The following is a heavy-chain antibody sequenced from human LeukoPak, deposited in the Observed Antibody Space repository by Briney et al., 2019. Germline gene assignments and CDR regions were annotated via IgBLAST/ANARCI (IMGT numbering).Heavy chain of an antibody. V-gene: IGHV4-39*01. Sequence: SETLSLTCTVSGGSISSSAYYRGWIRQPPGKGLEWIGSINYSGSTYYNPSLKSRVTISVDTSKNQFSLKLSSVTAADTAVYYCARLNSPYSFVFDYWGQGTLVTVSS. D-gene: IGHD4-11*01. J-gene: IGHJ4*02. CDR1: GGSISSSAYY. CDR2: INYSGST. CDR3: ARLNSPYSFVFDY.